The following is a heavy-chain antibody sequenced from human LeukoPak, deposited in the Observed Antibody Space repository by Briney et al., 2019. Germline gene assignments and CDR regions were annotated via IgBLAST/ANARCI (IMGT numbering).Heavy chain of an antibody. Sequence: SETLSLTCTVSGGSIISYYWSWIRQPPGQELEWIAYMYYSGITDYNPSLKSRVTMSIDTSKNHFSLNLTSVTAADTAVYYCARVKGIYSLWDDAFDIWGHGTMVTVSS. V-gene: IGHV4-59*01. CDR2: MYYSGIT. CDR1: GGSIISYY. D-gene: IGHD5-18*01. J-gene: IGHJ3*02. CDR3: ARVKGIYSLWDDAFDI.